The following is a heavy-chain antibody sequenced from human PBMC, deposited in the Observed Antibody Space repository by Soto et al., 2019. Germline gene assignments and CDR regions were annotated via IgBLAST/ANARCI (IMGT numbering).Heavy chain of an antibody. Sequence: GASVKVSCKASGGTFSSYAISWVRQAPGQGLEWMGGIIPIFGTANYAQKFQGRVTITADESTSTAYMELSSLRSEDTAVYYRARDGWDCSSTSCQYPRAFDIWGQGTMVTVSS. CDR2: IIPIFGTA. CDR1: GGTFSSYA. CDR3: ARDGWDCSSTSCQYPRAFDI. V-gene: IGHV1-69*13. D-gene: IGHD2-2*01. J-gene: IGHJ3*02.